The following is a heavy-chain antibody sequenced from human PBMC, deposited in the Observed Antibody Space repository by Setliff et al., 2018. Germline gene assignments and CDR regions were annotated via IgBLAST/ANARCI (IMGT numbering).Heavy chain of an antibody. CDR2: ISPSGST. CDR1: GGSISSYY. CDR3: AGGRRYDYGWDFDY. Sequence: KPSETLSLTCTVSGGSISSYYWSWIRQPPGKGLEWIGSISPSGSTYYNPSLRSRVTISLDTSKNQFSPKLTSVTAADTAVYYCAGGRRYDYGWDFDYWGQGTLVTVSS. V-gene: IGHV4-4*08. D-gene: IGHD4-17*01. J-gene: IGHJ4*02.